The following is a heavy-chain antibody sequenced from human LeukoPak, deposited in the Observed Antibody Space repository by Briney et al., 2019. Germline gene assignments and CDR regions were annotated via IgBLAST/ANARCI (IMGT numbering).Heavy chain of an antibody. D-gene: IGHD6-6*01. CDR1: GFTFSNYW. V-gene: IGHV3-7*03. CDR3: ARIGYSSSSLDY. J-gene: IGHJ4*02. CDR2: IKQDGSQK. Sequence: GGSLRLSCAASGFTFSNYWMTWVRQAPGKGLEWVANIKQDGSQKYYVDSVKGRFTLSRGNAKNSVYLQMNSLRAEDTAVYYCARIGYSSSSLDYWGQGTLVTVSS.